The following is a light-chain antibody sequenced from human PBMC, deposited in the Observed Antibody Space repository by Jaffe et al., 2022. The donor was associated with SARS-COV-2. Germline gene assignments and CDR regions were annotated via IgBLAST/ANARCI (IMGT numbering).Light chain of an antibody. J-gene: IGLJ1*01. V-gene: IGLV3-19*01. CDR2: GKN. CDR1: SLRNYY. Sequence: SSELTQDPAVSVALGQTVRITCQGDSLRNYYASWYQQKPGQAPVLVIYGKNNRPSGIPDRFSGSSSGNTASLTITGAQAEDEADYYCNSRDSNGNYRVFGTGTKVTVL. CDR3: NSRDSNGNYRV.